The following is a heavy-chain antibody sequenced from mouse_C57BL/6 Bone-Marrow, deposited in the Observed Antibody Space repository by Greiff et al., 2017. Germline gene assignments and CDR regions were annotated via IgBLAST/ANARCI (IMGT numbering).Heavy chain of an antibody. V-gene: IGHV5-15*01. CDR2: ISNLAYSI. CDR3: ARRGGSSHWYFEV. Sequence: EVKLMESGGGLVQPGGSLKLSCAASGFTFSDYGMAWVRQAPRKGPEWVAFISNLAYSIYYADTVTGRFPLSRENAKNTLYLEMSRLRSEDTAMYDCARRGGSSHWYFEVWGTGTTVTVSS. J-gene: IGHJ1*03. CDR1: GFTFSDYG. D-gene: IGHD1-1*01.